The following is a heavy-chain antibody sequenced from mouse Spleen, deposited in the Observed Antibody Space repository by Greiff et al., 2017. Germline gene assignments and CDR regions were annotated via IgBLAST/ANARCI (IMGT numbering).Heavy chain of an antibody. CDR3: TRDLNGYDSFDY. V-gene: IGHV5-6-4*01. CDR2: ISSGGSYT. CDR1: GFTFSSYT. J-gene: IGHJ2*01. D-gene: IGHD2-2*01. Sequence: VQLKQSGGGLVKPGGSLKLSCAASGFTFSSYTMSWVRQTPEKRLEWVATISSGGSYTYYPDSVKGRFTISRDNAKNTLYLQMSSLKSEDTAMYYCTRDLNGYDSFDYWGQGTTLTVSS.